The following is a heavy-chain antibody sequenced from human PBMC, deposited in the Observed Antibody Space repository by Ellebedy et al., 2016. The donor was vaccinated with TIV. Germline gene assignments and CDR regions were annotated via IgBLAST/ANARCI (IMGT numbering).Heavy chain of an antibody. CDR2: INVNTGGT. D-gene: IGHD3-10*01. CDR1: GYTFTGYY. V-gene: IGHV1-2*02. CDR3: ARDGGVGEDWFDP. J-gene: IGHJ5*02. Sequence: AASVKVSCKASGYTFTGYYMHWVRQAPGQGPEWMGWINVNTGGTNYAQRFQGRVAMTRDTSINTAYMELSRLTSADTAVYYCARDGGVGEDWFDPWGQGTQVTVSS.